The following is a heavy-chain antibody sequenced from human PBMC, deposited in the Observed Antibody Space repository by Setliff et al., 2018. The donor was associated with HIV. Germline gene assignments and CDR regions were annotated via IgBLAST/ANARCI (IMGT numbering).Heavy chain of an antibody. J-gene: IGHJ5*02. Sequence: SETLSLTCTVSGASVNSHYWAWIRQPPGKGLEWIGSLYYSGNTNYNPSLKSRVTISADTSKNQFSLKLRSVTAADTAVYYCASANWNYLGYWFDPWGQGTLVTVSS. CDR2: LYYSGNT. D-gene: IGHD1-7*01. V-gene: IGHV4-59*02. CDR3: ASANWNYLGYWFDP. CDR1: GASVNSHY.